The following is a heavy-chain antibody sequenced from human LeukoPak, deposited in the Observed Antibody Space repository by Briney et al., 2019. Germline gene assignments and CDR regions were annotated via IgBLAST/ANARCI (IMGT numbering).Heavy chain of an antibody. V-gene: IGHV1-3*01. CDR1: GYTFTNYA. CDR2: INAGNGNT. CDR3: ARVGDSTFDY. D-gene: IGHD2-21*02. J-gene: IGHJ4*02. Sequence: ASVKVSCKASGYTFTNYAIHWVRQAPGQRLEWMGWINAGNGNTEYSQNLQDRVTITRDTSATTAYMELSSLRSEDTAVYYCARVGDSTFDYWGQGTLVTVSS.